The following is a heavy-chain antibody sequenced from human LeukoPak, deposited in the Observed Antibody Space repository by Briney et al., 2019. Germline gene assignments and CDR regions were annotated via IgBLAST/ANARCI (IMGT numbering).Heavy chain of an antibody. V-gene: IGHV4-31*03. CDR3: ARDTYQARPEGDDAFDI. Sequence: SETLSLTCTVSGGSISSGGYYWSWNRQHPGKGLEWIGYIYYSGSTYYNPSLKSRVTISVDTSKNQFSLKLSSVTAADTAVYYCARDTYQARPEGDDAFDIWGQGTMVTVSS. D-gene: IGHD1-14*01. CDR2: IYYSGST. J-gene: IGHJ3*02. CDR1: GGSISSGGYY.